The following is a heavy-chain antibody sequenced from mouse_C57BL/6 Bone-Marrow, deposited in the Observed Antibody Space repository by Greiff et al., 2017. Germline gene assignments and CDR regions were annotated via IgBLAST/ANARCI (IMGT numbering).Heavy chain of an antibody. V-gene: IGHV2-2*01. D-gene: IGHD2-3*01. J-gene: IGHJ2*01. Sequence: QVQLQQSGPGLVQPSQSLSITCTVSGFSLTSYGVHWVRQSPGKGLEWLGVIWSGGSTDYNAAFISRLSISKDNSKSQVFFKMNSLQADDTARYYCARHGYYYFDYWGQGTTLTVSS. CDR1: GFSLTSYG. CDR2: IWSGGST. CDR3: ARHGYYYFDY.